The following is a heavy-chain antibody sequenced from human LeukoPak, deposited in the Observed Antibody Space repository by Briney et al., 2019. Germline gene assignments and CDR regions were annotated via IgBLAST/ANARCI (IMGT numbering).Heavy chain of an antibody. Sequence: ASVKVSCKTSGYTFTSYGISWVRQAPGQGLESMGWISAYNGNTSYAQKLQGRVTMTTDTSTTTAYMELRSLRSDDTAVYYCATHMDTAMIKAEFDYWGLGTLVTVSS. CDR1: GYTFTSYG. V-gene: IGHV1-18*01. CDR2: ISAYNGNT. D-gene: IGHD5-18*01. J-gene: IGHJ4*02. CDR3: ATHMDTAMIKAEFDY.